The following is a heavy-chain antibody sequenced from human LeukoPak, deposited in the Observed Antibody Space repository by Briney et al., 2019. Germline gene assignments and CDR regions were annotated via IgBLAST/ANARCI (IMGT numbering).Heavy chain of an antibody. J-gene: IGHJ5*02. CDR2: INPNSGGT. V-gene: IGHV1-2*02. CDR3: ARDADIGYCSSTSCVEFDP. D-gene: IGHD2-2*03. CDR1: GYTFTDYC. Sequence: ASVKVSCKASGYTFTDYCMHWVRQAPGQGLEWMGWINPNSGGTNYAQKFQGRVTMTRDTSISTAYMELSRLRSDDTAVYYCARDADIGYCSSTSCVEFDPWGQGTLVTVSS.